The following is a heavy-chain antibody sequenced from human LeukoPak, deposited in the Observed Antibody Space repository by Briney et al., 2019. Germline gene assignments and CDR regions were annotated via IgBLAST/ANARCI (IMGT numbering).Heavy chain of an antibody. V-gene: IGHV3-30*12. CDR3: ARTGVDYGIFYYMDV. CDR2: IQYDGSNE. D-gene: IGHD4-17*01. J-gene: IGHJ6*03. CDR1: RFTFSSYG. Sequence: GGSLRLSCAASRFTFSSYGMHWVRQAPGKGLEWVAYIQYDGSNEQYADSIKGRFTISRDNAKNSLYLQMNSLRAEDTAVYYCARTGVDYGIFYYMDVWGKGTTVTISS.